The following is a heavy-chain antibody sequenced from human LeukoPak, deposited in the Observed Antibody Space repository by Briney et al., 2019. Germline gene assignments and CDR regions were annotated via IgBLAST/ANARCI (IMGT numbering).Heavy chain of an antibody. J-gene: IGHJ6*02. Sequence: GGSLRLSCAASGFTFSSYDMHWVRQATGKGLEWVSAIGTAGDTYYPGSVKGRFTISRENAKNSLYLQMNSLRAGDTAVYYCARGLRYFDWLLLELDYGMDVWGQGTTVTVSS. CDR2: IGTAGDT. CDR3: ARGLRYFDWLLLELDYGMDV. CDR1: GFTFSSYD. D-gene: IGHD3-9*01. V-gene: IGHV3-13*01.